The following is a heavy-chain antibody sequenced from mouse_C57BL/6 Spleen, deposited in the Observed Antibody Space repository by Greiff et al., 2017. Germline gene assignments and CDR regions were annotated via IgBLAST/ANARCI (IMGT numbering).Heavy chain of an antibody. V-gene: IGHV14-3*01. J-gene: IGHJ1*03. Sequence: VQLQQPVAELVRPGASVKLSCTASGFNIKNTYMHWVKQRPEQGLEWIGRIDPAHGNTKYAPKFQGKATITADTSSNTAYLQLSSLTSEATAIYYCARSSPSYGGSGYGCFDVWGTGTTVTVSS. D-gene: IGHD1-1*01. CDR2: IDPAHGNT. CDR1: GFNIKNTY. CDR3: ARSSPSYGGSGYGCFDV.